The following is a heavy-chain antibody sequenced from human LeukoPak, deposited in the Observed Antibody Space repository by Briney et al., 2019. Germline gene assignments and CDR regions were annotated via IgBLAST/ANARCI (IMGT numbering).Heavy chain of an antibody. J-gene: IGHJ4*02. CDR1: GASISSLY. V-gene: IGHV4-59*01. Sequence: PSETLSLTCTVSGASISSLYWSWIRQPPGRGLEWIGFISNSGSPTYNPSLNSRVTISLDTSKNQFSLKVNYVTAADTAVYYCASESRQLGNWGQGTLVTLSS. D-gene: IGHD1-1*01. CDR2: ISNSGSP. CDR3: ASESRQLGN.